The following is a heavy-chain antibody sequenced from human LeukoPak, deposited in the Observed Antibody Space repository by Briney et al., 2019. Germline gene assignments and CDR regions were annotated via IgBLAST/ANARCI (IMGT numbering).Heavy chain of an antibody. CDR1: GLTVSSYG. CDR3: AKYTSGTYYRGLDQ. J-gene: IGHJ4*02. CDR2: IIGTAGNT. D-gene: IGHD3-10*01. Sequence: GGPLRLSCGASGLTVSSYGMSWVRQAPGKGLEWVSTIIGTAGNTYYADSVKGRFTISRDDSKNTVYLQMNSLRAEDTAVYSCAKYTSGTYYRGLDQWGQGTLVTVSS. V-gene: IGHV3-23*01.